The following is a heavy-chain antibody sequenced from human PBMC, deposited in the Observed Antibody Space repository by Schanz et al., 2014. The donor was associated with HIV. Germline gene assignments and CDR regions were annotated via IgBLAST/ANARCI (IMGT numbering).Heavy chain of an antibody. J-gene: IGHJ3*02. CDR3: ARSPDWAGTDAFDI. CDR2: IWYDGSYK. Sequence: VQLLESGGGVVQPGRSLRLSCAASGFTFSNFAMHWVRQAPGKGLEWAAVIWYDGSYKYYADSVKGRFTISRDNPKNTLYLQMNSLRAEDTAIYYCARSPDWAGTDAFDIWGQGTMVTVSS. V-gene: IGHV3-33*01. CDR1: GFTFSNFA. D-gene: IGHD6-19*01.